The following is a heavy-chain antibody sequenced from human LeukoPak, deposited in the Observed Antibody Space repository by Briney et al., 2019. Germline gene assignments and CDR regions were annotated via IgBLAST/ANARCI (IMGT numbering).Heavy chain of an antibody. CDR1: GGTFSSYA. CDR3: AREYYYDSSGYYYDYYYYGMDV. J-gene: IGHJ6*02. Sequence: ASVKVSCKASGGTFSSYAISWVRQALGQGLEWMGGIIPIFGTANYAQKFQGRVTITADESTSTAYMELSSLRSEDTAVYYCAREYYYDSSGYYYDYYYYGMDVWGQGTTVTVSS. V-gene: IGHV1-69*13. D-gene: IGHD3-22*01. CDR2: IIPIFGTA.